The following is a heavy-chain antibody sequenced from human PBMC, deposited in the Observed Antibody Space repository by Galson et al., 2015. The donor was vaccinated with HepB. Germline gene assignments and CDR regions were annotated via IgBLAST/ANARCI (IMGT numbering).Heavy chain of an antibody. Sequence: SLRLSCAASGFTFSSYGMHWVRQAPGKGLEWVAVIWYDGSNKYYADSVKGRFTISRDNSKNTLYLQMNSLRAEDTAVYYCARVRKRTMVRGVIDYWGQGTLVTASS. CDR2: IWYDGSNK. CDR3: ARVRKRTMVRGVIDY. V-gene: IGHV3-33*01. CDR1: GFTFSSYG. D-gene: IGHD3-10*01. J-gene: IGHJ4*02.